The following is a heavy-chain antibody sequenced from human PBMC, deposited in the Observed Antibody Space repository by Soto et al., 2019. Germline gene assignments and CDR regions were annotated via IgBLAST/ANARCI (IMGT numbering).Heavy chain of an antibody. D-gene: IGHD3-3*01. CDR3: ARGREEAFGVILINYYAMDV. V-gene: IGHV3-7*03. Sequence: GGSLRLSCVGSGFRFSDYPLNWVRQAPGQGLEWVANINRRGTSTNYVDSVRGRFSTSRDNTRNSFYLNMDSLRSEDTAIYYCARGREEAFGVILINYYAMDVWGQGTAVTVSS. CDR1: GFRFSDYP. J-gene: IGHJ6*02. CDR2: INRRGTST.